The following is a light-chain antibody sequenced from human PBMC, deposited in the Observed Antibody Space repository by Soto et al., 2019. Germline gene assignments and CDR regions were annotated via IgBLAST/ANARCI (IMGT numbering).Light chain of an antibody. Sequence: QSVLTQPPSASGTPGQIVAISCSGSSSNIGSNTVPWYQQLPGTAPKLLIYSTSQRSSGVPGRFSGSKSGASASLSISGLQSEDEADYYCAAWDDRLDVYVFGTGTKVTVL. CDR1: SSNIGSNT. V-gene: IGLV1-44*01. J-gene: IGLJ1*01. CDR2: STS. CDR3: AAWDDRLDVYV.